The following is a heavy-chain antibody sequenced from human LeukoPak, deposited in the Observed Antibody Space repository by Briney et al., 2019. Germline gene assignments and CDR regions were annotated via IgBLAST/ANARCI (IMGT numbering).Heavy chain of an antibody. CDR2: ISGSGGST. CDR1: GFTSSSYA. Sequence: GGSLRLSCAASGFTSSSYAMSWVRQAPGKGLEWVSAISGSGGSTYYADSVKGRFTISRDNSKNTLYLQMNSLRAEDTAVYYCAKDSLVGYCSSTSCYGFDYWGQGTLVTVSS. V-gene: IGHV3-23*01. J-gene: IGHJ4*02. D-gene: IGHD2-2*01. CDR3: AKDSLVGYCSSTSCYGFDY.